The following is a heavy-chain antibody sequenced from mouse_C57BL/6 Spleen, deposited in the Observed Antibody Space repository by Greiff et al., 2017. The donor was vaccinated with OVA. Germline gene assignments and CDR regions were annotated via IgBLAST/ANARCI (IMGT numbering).Heavy chain of an antibody. CDR1: GYTFTSYW. Sequence: QVQLQQPGAELVKPGASVKLSCKASGYTFTSYWMHWVKQRPGQGLEWIGMIHPNSGSTNYNEKFKRKATLTVDKSSSTAYRPLSSLTSEDSAVYECAREGCCTTVVAPFAYWGQGTLVTVSA. CDR2: IHPNSGST. J-gene: IGHJ3*01. CDR3: AREGCCTTVVAPFAY. D-gene: IGHD1-1*01. V-gene: IGHV1-64*01.